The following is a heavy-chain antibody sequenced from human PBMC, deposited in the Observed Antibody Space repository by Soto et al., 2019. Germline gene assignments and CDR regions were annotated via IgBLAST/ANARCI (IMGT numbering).Heavy chain of an antibody. D-gene: IGHD1-26*01. Sequence: ASVKVSCKASGYTITSHYMHWVRQPPGQGLEWMGVINPSGGSTSYAQKFQGRVTMTRDTSTSTVYMELSSLRSEDTAVYYCARDEIVGATIFRNHYYGMDVCGQGTTVTGSS. CDR2: INPSGGST. CDR3: ARDEIVGATIFRNHYYGMDV. CDR1: GYTITSHY. J-gene: IGHJ6*02. V-gene: IGHV1-46*01.